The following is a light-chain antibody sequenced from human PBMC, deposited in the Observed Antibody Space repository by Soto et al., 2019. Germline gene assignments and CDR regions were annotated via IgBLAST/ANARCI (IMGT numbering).Light chain of an antibody. J-gene: IGLJ2*01. V-gene: IGLV1-36*01. CDR2: YDD. CDR3: AAWDDSLNGVV. Sequence: QSVLTQPPSVSEAPRQRVTISCSGSSSNIGNNAVNWYQQLPGKAPKLLIYYDDLLPSGVSDRFPDSKSGTSASLAISGLQSEDEADYYCAAWDDSLNGVVFGGGTKLTVL. CDR1: SSNIGNNA.